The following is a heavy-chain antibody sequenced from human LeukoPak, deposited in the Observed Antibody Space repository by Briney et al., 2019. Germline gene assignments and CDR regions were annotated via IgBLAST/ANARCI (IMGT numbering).Heavy chain of an antibody. Sequence: GESLKISCKGSGYNFANYWIGWVRQMPGKGLEWMGIIYPDDSDTRYGPSFQGQVTISADKSISTAYLQWSSLKASDTAMYYCARSNSAYFYDSFGYYYGWWGQGTLVTVSS. CDR3: ARSNSAYFYDSFGYYYGW. CDR1: GYNFANYW. J-gene: IGHJ4*02. V-gene: IGHV5-51*01. D-gene: IGHD3-22*01. CDR2: IYPDDSDT.